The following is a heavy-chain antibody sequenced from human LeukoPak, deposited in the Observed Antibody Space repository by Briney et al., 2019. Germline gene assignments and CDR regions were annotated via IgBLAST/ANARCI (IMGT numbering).Heavy chain of an antibody. CDR1: GFTFSSHR. D-gene: IGHD1-26*01. J-gene: IGHJ6*03. CDR2: ISRSSSDI. V-gene: IGHV3-48*01. Sequence: GGSLRLSCIASGFTFSSHRMNWVRQAPGKGLEWISDISRSSSDIHYAGSVTGRFTISRDNAKNSLYLQMTSLRVEDTAVYYCARDSGRYGYYMDVWGKGTTVTVSS. CDR3: ARDSGRYGYYMDV.